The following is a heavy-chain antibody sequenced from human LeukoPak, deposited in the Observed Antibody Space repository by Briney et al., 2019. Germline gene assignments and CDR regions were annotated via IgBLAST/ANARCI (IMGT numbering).Heavy chain of an antibody. CDR1: GFTFDDYG. D-gene: IGHD1-26*01. J-gene: IGHJ4*02. CDR2: INWNGGST. V-gene: IGHV3-20*04. CDR3: AKEGAMGLDY. Sequence: GGSLRLSCAASGFTFDDYGMSWVRQAPGKGLEWVSGINWNGGSTGYADSVKGRFTISRDNSKNTLYLQMNSLRAEDTAVYYCAKEGAMGLDYWGQGTLVTVSS.